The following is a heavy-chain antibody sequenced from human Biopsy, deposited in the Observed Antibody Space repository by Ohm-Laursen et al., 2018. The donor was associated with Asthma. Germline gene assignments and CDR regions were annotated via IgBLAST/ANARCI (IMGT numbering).Heavy chain of an antibody. D-gene: IGHD2-2*01. J-gene: IGHJ4*02. CDR1: GDSFSNYA. Sequence: SVKVSCKASGDSFSNYAINWVRQAPGQGLEWMGRIIPIFGPTNYAQKFQGRVTISADDSTSTAYMELSSLSSEDTALYYCARGPEYVRSSGALDYRGQGTLVTVSS. V-gene: IGHV1-69*13. CDR2: IIPIFGPT. CDR3: ARGPEYVRSSGALDY.